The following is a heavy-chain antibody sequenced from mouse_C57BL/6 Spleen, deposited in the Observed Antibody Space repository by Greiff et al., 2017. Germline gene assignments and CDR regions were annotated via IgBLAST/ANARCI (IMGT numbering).Heavy chain of an antibody. Sequence: QVQLQQSGPELVKPGASVKISCKASGYAFSSSWMNWVKQRPGKGLEWIGRIYPGDGDTNYNGKFKGKATLTADKSSSPAYMQLSSLTSEDSAVYFCARGNSYYAMDYWGQGTSVTVSS. CDR2: IYPGDGDT. CDR1: GYAFSSSW. V-gene: IGHV1-82*01. D-gene: IGHD2-1*01. J-gene: IGHJ4*01. CDR3: ARGNSYYAMDY.